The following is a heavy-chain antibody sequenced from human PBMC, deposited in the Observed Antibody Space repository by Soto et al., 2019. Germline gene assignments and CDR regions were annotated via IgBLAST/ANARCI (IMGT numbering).Heavy chain of an antibody. CDR3: ARGELLWFGELLR. Sequence: QVQLVQSGAEVKKPGASVKVSCKASGYTFTSYEINWVRQATGQGLEWMGWMNPNSGDTGYAQKFQGRVTMTRNASISTAYMELSSLRSEDTAVYYCARGELLWFGELLRWGQGTLVTVSS. CDR1: GYTFTSYE. D-gene: IGHD3-10*01. V-gene: IGHV1-8*01. J-gene: IGHJ4*02. CDR2: MNPNSGDT.